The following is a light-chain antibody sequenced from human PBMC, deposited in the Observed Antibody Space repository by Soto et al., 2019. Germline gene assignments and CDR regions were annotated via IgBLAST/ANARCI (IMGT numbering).Light chain of an antibody. CDR1: QGVGIT. J-gene: IGKJ4*01. V-gene: IGKV3-15*01. CDR3: QRDNDWPLT. CDR2: NAF. Sequence: EIVMTQSPATLSVSPGEGVTLSCRASQGVGITLAWYQQKPGQTPRLLIYNAFTRATGIPARFSGSGSGTEFTLTINSLQSEDSAVYYCQRDNDWPLTFGGGPKVEVK.